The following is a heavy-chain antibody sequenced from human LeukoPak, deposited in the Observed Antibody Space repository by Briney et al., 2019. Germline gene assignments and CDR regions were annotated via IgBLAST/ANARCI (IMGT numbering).Heavy chain of an antibody. J-gene: IGHJ4*02. D-gene: IGHD3-22*01. CDR3: AKGGSSAYYYARGFDY. Sequence: GGSLRLSCAASGFTFSSYAMSWVRQAPGKGPEWVSGISGSAESTYYADSVKGRFTISRDNSKNTLYLQVNSLRAEDTAVYYCAKGGSSAYYYARGFDYWGQGTLVTVSS. V-gene: IGHV3-23*01. CDR2: ISGSAEST. CDR1: GFTFSSYA.